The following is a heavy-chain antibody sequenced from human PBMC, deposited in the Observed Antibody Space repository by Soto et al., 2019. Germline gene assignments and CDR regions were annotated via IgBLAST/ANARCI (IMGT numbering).Heavy chain of an antibody. CDR3: ATPGSYYGSGSYGWFDP. Sequence: ASVKVSCKVSGYTLTEVSMHWVRQAPGKGLEWMGGFDPEDGETIYAQKFQGRVTMTEDTSTDTAYMELSSLRSEDTAVYYCATPGSYYGSGSYGWFDPWGQGTLVTVSS. D-gene: IGHD3-10*01. V-gene: IGHV1-24*01. CDR2: FDPEDGET. CDR1: GYTLTEVS. J-gene: IGHJ5*02.